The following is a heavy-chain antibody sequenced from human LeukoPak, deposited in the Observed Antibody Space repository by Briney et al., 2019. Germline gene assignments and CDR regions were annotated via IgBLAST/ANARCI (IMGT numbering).Heavy chain of an antibody. D-gene: IGHD6-19*01. V-gene: IGHV1-18*01. CDR3: ARGGYSSGWYRFRYFDY. Sequence: ASMKVSCKASGYTFTSYGISWVRQAPGQGLEWMGWISAYNGNTNYAQKLQGRVTMTTDTSTSTAYMELRSLRSDDTAVYYCARGGYSSGWYRFRYFDYWGQGTLVTVSS. CDR1: GYTFTSYG. CDR2: ISAYNGNT. J-gene: IGHJ4*02.